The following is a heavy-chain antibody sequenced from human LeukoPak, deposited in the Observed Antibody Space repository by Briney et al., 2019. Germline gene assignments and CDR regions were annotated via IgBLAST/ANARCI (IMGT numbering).Heavy chain of an antibody. V-gene: IGHV4-59*01. J-gene: IGHJ3*02. D-gene: IGHD3-10*01. CDR1: GGSMNSYY. Sequence: SETLSLTCTVSGGSMNSYYWSWIRQPPGKGLEWIAYMYYTGSTNYNPSLRSRVTISVDTSKNQFSLKLSSVTAADTAVYYCARVKGSGSYFAFDIWGQGTMVTVCS. CDR2: MYYTGST. CDR3: ARVKGSGSYFAFDI.